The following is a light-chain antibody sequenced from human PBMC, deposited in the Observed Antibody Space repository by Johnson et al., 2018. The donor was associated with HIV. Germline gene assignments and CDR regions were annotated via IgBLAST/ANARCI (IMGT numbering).Light chain of an antibody. V-gene: IGLV1-51*02. J-gene: IGLJ1*01. CDR1: SSNIGNNY. Sequence: QSVLTQPPSVSAAPGQKVTISCSGSSSNIGNNYVSWYQQIPGTAPKLLIYENNKRPSGIPDRFSGSKSGTSATLGITGLQNGEEAAYYCGTGESSLSGPDGFGTGTKVTVL. CDR2: ENN. CDR3: GTGESSLSGPDG.